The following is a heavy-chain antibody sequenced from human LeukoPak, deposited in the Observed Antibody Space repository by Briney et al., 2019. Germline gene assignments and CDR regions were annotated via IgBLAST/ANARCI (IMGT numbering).Heavy chain of an antibody. D-gene: IGHD2-15*01. CDR1: GFTFSNYW. J-gene: IGHJ3*01. Sequence: QPGGSLRLSCAASGFTFSNYWMYWVRQAPGKGLVWVSRINSDGSSTSYADSVKGRFTISRDNAENTLFLQMNSLRAEDTAVYYCARASKVEAFDVWGQGTMVTVSS. CDR2: INSDGSST. CDR3: ARASKVEAFDV. V-gene: IGHV3-74*01.